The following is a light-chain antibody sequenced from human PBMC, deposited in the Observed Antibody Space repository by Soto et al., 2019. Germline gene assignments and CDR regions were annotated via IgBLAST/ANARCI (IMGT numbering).Light chain of an antibody. CDR1: SGPVFTSSY. Sequence: QAVVTQEPSFSVSPGGTGTLPCGLSSGPVFTSSYPNWYQQTPGQPPLTLIVNTNTRSSGVPDRFSGSILGDKAALTITGAQADDDSYYYCLLYLGGGLWVFCAGTTLT. V-gene: IGLV8-61*01. J-gene: IGLJ3*02. CDR2: NTN. CDR3: LLYLGGGLWV.